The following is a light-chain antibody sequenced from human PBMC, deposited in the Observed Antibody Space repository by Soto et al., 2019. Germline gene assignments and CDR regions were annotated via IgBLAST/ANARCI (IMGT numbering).Light chain of an antibody. CDR3: QSYDSSLSVL. Sequence: QSVLTQPPSVSGAPGQRVTISCTGSSSNIGAGYDVHWYQQLPGTAPKLLIYGNSNRPSGVPDRFSGSKSGTSASLAITGXQAEDEAXXYCQSYDSSLSVLFGGGTKVTVL. CDR1: SSNIGAGYD. J-gene: IGLJ2*01. V-gene: IGLV1-40*01. CDR2: GNS.